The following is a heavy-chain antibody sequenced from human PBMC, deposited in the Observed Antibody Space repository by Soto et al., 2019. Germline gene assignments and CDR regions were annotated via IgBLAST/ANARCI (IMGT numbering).Heavy chain of an antibody. CDR3: TKQEFHWNDHFDY. Sequence: QVQLVESGGGVVQPGRSLRLSCAASGFSFSSYGMHWVRQAPGKGLEWVSMISYDGNDEYYADSVKGRFTISRDNSKNAGKLQMNSLRPEDTAVYYGTKQEFHWNDHFDYWGKGTLFTVSS. CDR2: ISYDGNDE. V-gene: IGHV3-30*18. D-gene: IGHD1-1*01. CDR1: GFSFSSYG. J-gene: IGHJ4*02.